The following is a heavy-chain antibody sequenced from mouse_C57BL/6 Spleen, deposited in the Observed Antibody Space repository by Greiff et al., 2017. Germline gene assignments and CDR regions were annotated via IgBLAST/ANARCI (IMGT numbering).Heavy chain of an antibody. CDR3: ARSDWDHWYFDV. CDR2: IYPSDSGT. J-gene: IGHJ1*03. Sequence: QVQLQQPGAELVRPGSSVKLSCKASGYTFTSYWMDWVKQRPGQGLEWIGNIYPSDSGTHYNQKFKDKATLTVDKSSSTAYMQLSSLTSEDSAVXDCARSDWDHWYFDVWGTGTTVTVSS. V-gene: IGHV1-61*01. D-gene: IGHD4-1*01. CDR1: GYTFTSYW.